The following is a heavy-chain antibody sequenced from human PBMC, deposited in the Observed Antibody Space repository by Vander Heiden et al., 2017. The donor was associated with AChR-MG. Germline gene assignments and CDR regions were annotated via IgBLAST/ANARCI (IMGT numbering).Heavy chain of an antibody. Sequence: QVQLVESGGGVVQPGRSLRLSCAASAFTFSNFAMHWVRQAPGKGLEWVPIISYDGTNSNYAESVKGRFTISRDNSKNTLYLQMNSLRPEDTAVYYCASRKDFGEVSPYFYYYMDLWGKGTTVTVS. CDR3: ASRKDFGEVSPYFYYYMDL. J-gene: IGHJ6*03. CDR1: AFTFSNFA. CDR2: ISYDGTNS. V-gene: IGHV3-30*03. D-gene: IGHD3-10*01.